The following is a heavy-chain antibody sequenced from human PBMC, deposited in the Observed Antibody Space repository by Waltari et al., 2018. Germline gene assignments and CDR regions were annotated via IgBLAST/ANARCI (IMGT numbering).Heavy chain of an antibody. Sequence: QVQLQESGPGLVKPSQTLSLTCTVSGGSISSGSYYWSWIRQPAGKGLEWIGYIYTSGSTNYNPALKSRVTISVDTSKNQFSLKLSSVTAADTAVYYCARGDSSSWYALYYFDYWGQGTLVTVSS. V-gene: IGHV4-61*09. CDR1: GGSISSGSYY. CDR3: ARGDSSSWYALYYFDY. D-gene: IGHD6-13*01. CDR2: IYTSGST. J-gene: IGHJ4*02.